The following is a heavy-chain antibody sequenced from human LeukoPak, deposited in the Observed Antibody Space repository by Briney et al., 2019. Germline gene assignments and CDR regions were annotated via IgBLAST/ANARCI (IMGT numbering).Heavy chain of an antibody. D-gene: IGHD3-22*01. Sequence: GGSLRLSCAASGFTFSSYSMNWVRQAPGKGLEWVSYISSSSSTIYYADSVKGRFTISRDTSKNTLYLQMNSLRAEDTAVYYCARLSANSSAYFFDYWGQGTLVTVSS. CDR1: GFTFSSYS. J-gene: IGHJ4*02. CDR2: ISSSSSTI. CDR3: ARLSANSSAYFFDY. V-gene: IGHV3-48*01.